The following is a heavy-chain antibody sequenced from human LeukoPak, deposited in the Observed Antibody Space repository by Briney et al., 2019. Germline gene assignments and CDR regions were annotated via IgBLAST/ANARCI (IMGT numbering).Heavy chain of an antibody. CDR1: GFTFSSYA. CDR3: ASGGKGGVIVAAFDY. CDR2: ISGSGGST. D-gene: IGHD3-16*02. Sequence: GSLRLSCAASGFTFSSYAMSWVRQAPGKGLEWVSVISGSGGSTYYTDSVKGRFTISRDNSKNTLYLQMNSLRAEDTAVYYCASGGKGGVIVAAFDYWGQGTLVIVSS. V-gene: IGHV3-23*01. J-gene: IGHJ4*02.